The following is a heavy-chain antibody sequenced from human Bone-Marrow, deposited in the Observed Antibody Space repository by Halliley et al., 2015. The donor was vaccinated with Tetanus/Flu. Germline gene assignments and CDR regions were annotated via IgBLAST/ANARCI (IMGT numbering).Heavy chain of an antibody. Sequence: LEWVSAISTAGDTSYPGSVKGRFTISRENAENSLYLQMNRLRAGDTAVYYCVREDSSGSFDYWGQGTLVTVSS. CDR2: ISTAGDT. CDR3: VREDSSGSFDY. J-gene: IGHJ4*02. D-gene: IGHD3-22*01. V-gene: IGHV3-13*04.